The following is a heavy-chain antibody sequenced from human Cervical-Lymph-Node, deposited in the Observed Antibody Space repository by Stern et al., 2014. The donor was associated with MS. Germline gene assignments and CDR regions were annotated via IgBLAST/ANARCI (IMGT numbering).Heavy chain of an antibody. V-gene: IGHV1-46*01. CDR1: GYTLPRYY. CDR2: INPSGGST. J-gene: IGHJ4*02. D-gene: IGHD6-19*01. CDR3: AREVQQWLGFDY. Sequence: VQPGQSGAEVKKPGASGKVFCKGSGYTLPRYYMHWGRQAPGQGLEWVGIINPSGGSTSYAQKFQGRVTMTRDTSTSTVYMELSSLRSEDTAVYYCAREVQQWLGFDYWGQGTLVTVSS.